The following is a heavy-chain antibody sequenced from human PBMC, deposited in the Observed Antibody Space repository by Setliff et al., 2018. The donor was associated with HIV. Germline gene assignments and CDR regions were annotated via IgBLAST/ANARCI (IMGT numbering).Heavy chain of an antibody. V-gene: IGHV3-30*18. CDR1: GFTFSDYA. CDR3: VKDSLGAMVPYYFQS. Sequence: GGSLRLSCAASGFTFSDYAMSWVRQAPGKGLEWVAGLSYEGSYKYYAVSVKGRCTISRDTSRNTLYLQMNSLRAEDTAVYYCVKDSLGAMVPYYFQSWGQGTLVTVSS. J-gene: IGHJ4*02. D-gene: IGHD5-18*01. CDR2: LSYEGSYK.